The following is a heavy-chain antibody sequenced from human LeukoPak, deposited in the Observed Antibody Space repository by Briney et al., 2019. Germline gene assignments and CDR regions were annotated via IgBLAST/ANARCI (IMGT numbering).Heavy chain of an antibody. Sequence: GGSLRLSCAASGFSFDEFAMHWVRQAPGKGLEWVSGISANSASTGYADSVKGRFTISRDNAENSLYLQMNSLRTEDTALYFCAKDIWRGGSLVYMDVWGKGTSVTVSS. CDR2: ISANSAST. V-gene: IGHV3-9*01. J-gene: IGHJ6*03. CDR3: AKDIWRGGSLVYMDV. D-gene: IGHD3-16*01. CDR1: GFSFDEFA.